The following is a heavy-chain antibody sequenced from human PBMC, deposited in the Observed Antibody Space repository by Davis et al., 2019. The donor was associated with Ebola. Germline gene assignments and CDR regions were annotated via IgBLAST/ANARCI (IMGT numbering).Heavy chain of an antibody. V-gene: IGHV1-18*01. D-gene: IGHD3-3*01. Sequence: ASVKVSCKASGYTFTSYGISWVRQAPGQGLEWMGWISAYNGNTNYAQKLQGRVTMTTDTSTSTAYMELRSLRSDDTAVYYWARPARVLRFLEWSSKGINMDVWGQGTTVTVSS. J-gene: IGHJ6*02. CDR3: ARPARVLRFLEWSSKGINMDV. CDR2: ISAYNGNT. CDR1: GYTFTSYG.